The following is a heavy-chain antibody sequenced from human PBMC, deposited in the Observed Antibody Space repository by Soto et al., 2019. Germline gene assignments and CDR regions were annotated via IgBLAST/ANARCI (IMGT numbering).Heavy chain of an antibody. J-gene: IGHJ4*02. CDR1: GGTFSTSI. D-gene: IGHD5-18*01. CDR3: ARPIYSDGYSFDY. Sequence: HVQLVQSGAEVKKPGSSVKVSCKSSGGTFSTSIITWVRQAPGQGLEWMGGIIPISGTSTYAQKFQGRVTITADESTSTAYMELSSLRSEDTAVYYCARPIYSDGYSFDYWGRGTLVTVSS. CDR2: IIPISGTS. V-gene: IGHV1-69*12.